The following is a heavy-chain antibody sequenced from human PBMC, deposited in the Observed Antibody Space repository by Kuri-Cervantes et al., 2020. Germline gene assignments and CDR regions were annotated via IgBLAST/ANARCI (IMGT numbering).Heavy chain of an antibody. J-gene: IGHJ3*02. CDR1: GYTFPNFA. V-gene: IGHV1-3*01. Sequence: ASVKVSCKGSGYTFPNFAIHWVRQAPGQRLEWMGWINAGNGNTKYSQKFQGRVTITRDTSASTAYMELSSLRSEDTAVYYCARDSVPYSGYDYGCAFDIWGQGTMVTVSS. CDR2: INAGNGNT. CDR3: ARDSVPYSGYDYGCAFDI. D-gene: IGHD5-12*01.